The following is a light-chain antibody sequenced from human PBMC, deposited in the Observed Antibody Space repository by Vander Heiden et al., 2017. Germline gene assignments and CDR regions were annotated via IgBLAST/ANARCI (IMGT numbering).Light chain of an antibody. CDR2: ENN. J-gene: IGLJ2*01. Sequence: QSVLTQPPSVSAAPGQKGTISCSGSSSNIGNNYVSWYQQLPGTAPKLLIYENNKRPSGIPDRFSGSQSGTSATLGITGLQTGDEADYYCGAWDASLSAVLFGGGTKLTVL. CDR3: GAWDASLSAVL. V-gene: IGLV1-51*02. CDR1: SSNIGNNY.